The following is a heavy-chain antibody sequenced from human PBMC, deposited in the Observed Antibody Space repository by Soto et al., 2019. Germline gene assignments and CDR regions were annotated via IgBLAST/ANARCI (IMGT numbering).Heavy chain of an antibody. Sequence: SETLSLTCTVSGGSISSGDYYCSWIRQPPGKGLEWIGYIYYSGSTYYNPSLKSRVTISVDTSKNQFSLKLSSVTAADTAVYYCARVSRYYDSSVDYWGQGTLVTVSS. D-gene: IGHD3-22*01. CDR2: IYYSGST. V-gene: IGHV4-30-4*01. CDR1: GGSISSGDYY. CDR3: ARVSRYYDSSVDY. J-gene: IGHJ4*02.